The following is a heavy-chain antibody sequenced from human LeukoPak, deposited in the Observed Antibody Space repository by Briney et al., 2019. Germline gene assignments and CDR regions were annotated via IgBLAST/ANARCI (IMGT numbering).Heavy chain of an antibody. Sequence: GESLKISCKGSGYSFTSYSIGWVRQMPGKGLGWLGIIYPGALDTRHSPSFQGQVTISTDNSISTAYLQWSSLKASDTAMYYCARSSHYYYGSGPLHAYYFDYWGQGTLVTVSS. D-gene: IGHD3-10*01. V-gene: IGHV5-51*01. CDR3: ARSSHYYYGSGPLHAYYFDY. J-gene: IGHJ4*02. CDR2: IYPGALDT. CDR1: GYSFTSYS.